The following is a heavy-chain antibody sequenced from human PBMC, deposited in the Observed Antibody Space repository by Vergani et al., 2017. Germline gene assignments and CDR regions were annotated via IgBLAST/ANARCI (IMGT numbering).Heavy chain of an antibody. V-gene: IGHV3-33*01. Sequence: QVQLVESGGGVVQPGRSLRLSCAASGFTFSTNGMHWVRQAPGKGLEWVAVIWYDGSKKYNGDSVKGRFTISSDNSKTTLYLQMNSLSAEDTAVYYCARDGDFWSAYFSSTNWFDPWGQGTLVTVSS. J-gene: IGHJ5*02. CDR1: GFTFSTNG. CDR2: IWYDGSKK. D-gene: IGHD3-3*01. CDR3: ARDGDFWSAYFSSTNWFDP.